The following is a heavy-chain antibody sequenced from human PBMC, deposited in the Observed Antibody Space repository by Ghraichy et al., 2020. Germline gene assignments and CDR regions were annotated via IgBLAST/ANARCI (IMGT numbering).Heavy chain of an antibody. CDR1: GFTVSSNY. D-gene: IGHD3-16*01. CDR2: IYSGGST. CDR3: ARDAGGRFGDNGMDV. J-gene: IGHJ6*02. Sequence: GSLRLSCAASGFTVSSNYMSWVRQAPGKGLEWVSVIYSGGSTYYADSVKGRFTISRDNSKNTLYLQMNSLRAEDTAVYYCARDAGGRFGDNGMDVWGQGTKVTVSS. V-gene: IGHV3-53*01.